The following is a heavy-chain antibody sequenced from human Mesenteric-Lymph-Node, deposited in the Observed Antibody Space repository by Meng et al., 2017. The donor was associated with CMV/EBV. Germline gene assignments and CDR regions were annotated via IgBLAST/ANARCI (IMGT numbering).Heavy chain of an antibody. CDR3: ARFGIVGSTNHFDY. CDR2: IYYTGSA. D-gene: IGHD1-26*01. J-gene: IGHJ4*02. Sequence: SGGSVSSRSYYWSWIRQHPGKGLEWIGNIYYTGSAYYGPSLKNRVSISVDTSKNQFSLKVTSVTAADTAVYYCARFGIVGSTNHFDYWGQGTLVTVSS. CDR1: GGSVSSRSYY. V-gene: IGHV4-31*02.